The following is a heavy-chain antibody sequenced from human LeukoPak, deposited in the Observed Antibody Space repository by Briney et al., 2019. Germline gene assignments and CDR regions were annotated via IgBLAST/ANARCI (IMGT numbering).Heavy chain of an antibody. Sequence: ASVKVSCKASGYTFTSYGINWVRQATGQGLEWMGWMNPNSGNTGYAQKFQGRVTMTRNTSISTAYMELSSLRSEDTAVYYCARGERSPYCSSTSCYFDPWGQGTLVTVSS. CDR1: GYTFTSYG. D-gene: IGHD2-2*01. V-gene: IGHV1-8*01. CDR2: MNPNSGNT. J-gene: IGHJ5*02. CDR3: ARGERSPYCSSTSCYFDP.